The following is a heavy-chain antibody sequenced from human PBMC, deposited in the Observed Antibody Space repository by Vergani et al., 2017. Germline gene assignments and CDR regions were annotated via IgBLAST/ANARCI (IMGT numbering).Heavy chain of an antibody. J-gene: IGHJ6*03. CDR2: IKQDGSEK. D-gene: IGHD2-21*01. CDR3: ARDPMIAGIYYYYMDV. CDR1: GFTFSSYW. Sequence: VQLVESGGGVVQPGRSLRLSCAASGFTFSSYWMSWVRQAPGKGLEWVANIKQDGSEKYYVDSVKGRFTISRDNAKNSLYLQMNSLRAEDTAVYYCARDPMIAGIYYYYMDVWGKGTTVTVSS. V-gene: IGHV3-7*01.